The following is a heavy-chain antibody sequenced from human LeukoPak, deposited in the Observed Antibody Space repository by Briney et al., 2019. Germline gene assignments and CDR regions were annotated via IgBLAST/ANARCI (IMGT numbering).Heavy chain of an antibody. CDR1: GFTFSSYA. J-gene: IGHJ4*02. V-gene: IGHV3-23*01. D-gene: IGHD6-13*01. Sequence: PGGSLRLSCAASGFTFSSYAMSWVRQAPGRGLEWVSTISGRGGNTYYADSVKGRFTISRDNSKNTLDLQMNSLRAENTAVYYCAKVRGSSWFDFDYWGQGTLVTVSS. CDR2: ISGRGGNT. CDR3: AKVRGSSWFDFDY.